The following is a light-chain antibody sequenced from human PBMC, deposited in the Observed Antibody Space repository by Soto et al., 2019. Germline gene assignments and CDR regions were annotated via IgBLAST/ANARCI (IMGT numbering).Light chain of an antibody. CDR2: WAS. CDR3: QQYYSTPPT. CDR1: QSVLYSSINKNY. V-gene: IGKV4-1*01. J-gene: IGKJ1*01. Sequence: DIVMTQSPDSLAVSLGERATINCKSSQSVLYSSINKNYLAWYQQKPGQPPKLLIYWASTRESGVPDRFSGSGSGTDFTLTITSLLAEDVAVYYCQQYYSTPPTFGQGTKVEIK.